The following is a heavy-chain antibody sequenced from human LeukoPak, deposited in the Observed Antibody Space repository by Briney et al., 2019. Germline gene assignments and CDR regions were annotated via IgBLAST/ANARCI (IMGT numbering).Heavy chain of an antibody. CDR3: ARHHAYSSSWYGDY. CDR1: GYSFTSYW. J-gene: IGHJ4*02. D-gene: IGHD6-13*01. Sequence: GESLKTSCKGSGYSFTSYWIGWVRQMPGKGLEWMGIIYPGDSDTRYSPSFQRQVTISADKSISTAYLQWSSLKASDTAMYYCARHHAYSSSWYGDYWGQGTLVTVSS. V-gene: IGHV5-51*01. CDR2: IYPGDSDT.